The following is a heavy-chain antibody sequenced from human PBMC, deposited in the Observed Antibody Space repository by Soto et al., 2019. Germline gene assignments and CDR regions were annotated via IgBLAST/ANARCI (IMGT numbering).Heavy chain of an antibody. Sequence: GGSLRLSCAASGFTFSSYAMHWVRQAPGKGLEWVAVISYDGSNKYYADSVKGRFTISRDNSKNTLYLQMNSLRAEDTAVYYCARSYSSSWSRIYTFDYWGQETLVTVSS. D-gene: IGHD6-13*01. CDR3: ARSYSSSWSRIYTFDY. CDR2: ISYDGSNK. CDR1: GFTFSSYA. V-gene: IGHV3-30-3*01. J-gene: IGHJ4*02.